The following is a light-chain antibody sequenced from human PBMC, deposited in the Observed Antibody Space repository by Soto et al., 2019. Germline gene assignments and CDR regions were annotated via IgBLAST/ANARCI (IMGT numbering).Light chain of an antibody. V-gene: IGLV2-8*01. CDR3: SAGSNNVL. CDR1: SSDVGGYNY. J-gene: IGLJ2*01. Sequence: QSALTQPPSASGSPGQSVTISCTGTSSDVGGYNYVSWYQQHPGKAPRLMIYEVNKRPSGVPDRFSGSKSGNTASLTVSGLQAEDEADYYCSAGSNNVLFGGGTKLTVL. CDR2: EVN.